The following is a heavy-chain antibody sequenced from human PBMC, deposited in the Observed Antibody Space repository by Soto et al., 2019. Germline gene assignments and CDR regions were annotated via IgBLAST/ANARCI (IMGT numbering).Heavy chain of an antibody. Sequence: GGSLRLSCAASGFTFSSYAMSWVRQAPGKGLEWVSAISGSGGSTYYADSVKGRFTISRDNSKNTLYLQMNSLRAEDTAVYYCAKDVLRYFDWLYPNMAVWGKGTTVTVSS. J-gene: IGHJ6*03. CDR2: ISGSGGST. D-gene: IGHD3-9*01. CDR1: GFTFSSYA. V-gene: IGHV3-23*01. CDR3: AKDVLRYFDWLYPNMAV.